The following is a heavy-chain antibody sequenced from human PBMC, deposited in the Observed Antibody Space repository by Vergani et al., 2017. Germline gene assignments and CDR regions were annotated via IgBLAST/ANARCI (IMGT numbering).Heavy chain of an antibody. CDR3: ARDTVTGSRYFDY. J-gene: IGHJ4*02. CDR1: GFTFSNYG. CDR2: IRYDGSNT. D-gene: IGHD6-19*01. V-gene: IGHV3-30*02. Sequence: QVQLVKSGGGVVQPGGSLRLSCGASGFTFSNYGMHWVRQAPGKGLEWVTFIRYDGSNTYYADSVKGRFTISRDNSKNTLFLQMNSLRPEDTAVYYCARDTVTGSRYFDYWGQGTLVTV.